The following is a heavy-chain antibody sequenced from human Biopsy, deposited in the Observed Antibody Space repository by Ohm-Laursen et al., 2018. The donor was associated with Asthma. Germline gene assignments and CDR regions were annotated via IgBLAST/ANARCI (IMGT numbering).Heavy chain of an antibody. Sequence: VKISCKASGGTFSSYAISWVRQAPGQGLEWMGGIIPIFGTANYAQKFQGRVTITRDTSASTAYMDLSSLRSEDTAVYYCARTYYDFLTGQVNDAFAMWGQGTMVTVSS. CDR2: IIPIFGTA. CDR3: ARTYYDFLTGQVNDAFAM. CDR1: GGTFSSYA. J-gene: IGHJ3*02. V-gene: IGHV1-69*13. D-gene: IGHD3-9*01.